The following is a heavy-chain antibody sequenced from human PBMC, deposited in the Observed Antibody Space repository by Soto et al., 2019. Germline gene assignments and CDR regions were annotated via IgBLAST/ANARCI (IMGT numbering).Heavy chain of an antibody. CDR3: AKGMGGYSYGTTGAY. V-gene: IGHV3-23*01. CDR2: ISGSGGST. J-gene: IGHJ4*02. Sequence: GGSLRLSCAASGFTFSSYAMSWVRQAPGKGLEWVSAISGSGGSTYYADSVKGRFTISRDNSKNTLYLQMNSLRAEDTAVYYCAKGMGGYSYGTTGAYWGQGTLVTVSS. D-gene: IGHD5-18*01. CDR1: GFTFSSYA.